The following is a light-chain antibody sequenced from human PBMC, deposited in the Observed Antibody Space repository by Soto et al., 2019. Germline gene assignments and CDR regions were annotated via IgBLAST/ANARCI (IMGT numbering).Light chain of an antibody. CDR2: DAS. CDR1: QNIGRW. CDR3: QQYQSYSRT. Sequence: IQLTQSPSSLSASVGDRVTITCRASQNIGRWLAWYQQKPGKAPKLLIYDASHLKSGVPSRFSGSGSGTELTLTISSLQPDDFAMYYCQQYQSYSRTFGQGTKVDIK. J-gene: IGKJ1*01. V-gene: IGKV1-5*01.